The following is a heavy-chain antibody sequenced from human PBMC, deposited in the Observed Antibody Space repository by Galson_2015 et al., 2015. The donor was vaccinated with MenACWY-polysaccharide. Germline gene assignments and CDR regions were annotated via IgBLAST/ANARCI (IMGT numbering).Heavy chain of an antibody. CDR2: ISAYNGNS. Sequence: VKVSCKASGYSFTTFGISWVRQAPGQGLEWMGWISAYNGNSHYAQDLQGRVTMTTETSTRTAYMELRSLTSDDTAVYYCARAHSSGWYLGGYWGQGTLVTVSS. CDR1: GYSFTTFG. D-gene: IGHD6-19*01. J-gene: IGHJ4*02. CDR3: ARAHSSGWYLGGY. V-gene: IGHV1-18*01.